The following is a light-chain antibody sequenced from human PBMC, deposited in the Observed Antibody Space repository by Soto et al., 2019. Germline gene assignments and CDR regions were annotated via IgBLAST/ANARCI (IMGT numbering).Light chain of an antibody. CDR2: GAS. CDR3: QQYNNWPPYT. V-gene: IGKV3-15*01. CDR1: QSVSSN. Sequence: EIVMTQSPATLSVSPGERATLSCRASQSVSSNLAWYQQKPGQAPRLLIYGASTRATGIPARFSGSGSGTEFTLTISSLQXXDFAVYYCQQYNNWPPYTFGQGTKLEI. J-gene: IGKJ2*01.